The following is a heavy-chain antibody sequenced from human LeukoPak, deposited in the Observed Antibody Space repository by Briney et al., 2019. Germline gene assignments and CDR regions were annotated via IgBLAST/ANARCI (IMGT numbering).Heavy chain of an antibody. D-gene: IGHD2-2*02. V-gene: IGHV1-8*01. CDR1: GYTFTSCD. Sequence: ASVKVSCKASGYTFTSCDINWVRQATGQGLEWMGWMNPNSGNTGYAQKFQGRVTMTRNTSISTAYMELSSLRSEDTAVYYCARSPSCSSTSCYTLLDWFDPWGQGTLVTVSS. J-gene: IGHJ5*02. CDR2: MNPNSGNT. CDR3: ARSPSCSSTSCYTLLDWFDP.